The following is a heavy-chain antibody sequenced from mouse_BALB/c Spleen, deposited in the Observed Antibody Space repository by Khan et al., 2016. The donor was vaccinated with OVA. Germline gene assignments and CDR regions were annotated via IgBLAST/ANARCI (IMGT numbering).Heavy chain of an antibody. J-gene: IGHJ4*01. Sequence: VQLQQSGVELVKPGASVKLSCTASGFNIKDTYMHWVKQRPEQGLEWIGTIDPANGNTKYDPKFQGKATITTDTSSNTAYLQLSSLTSEDTAVYYCATLGVYAMDYWGQGTSVTVSS. CDR1: GFNIKDTY. V-gene: IGHV14-3*02. CDR3: ATLGVYAMDY. CDR2: IDPANGNT.